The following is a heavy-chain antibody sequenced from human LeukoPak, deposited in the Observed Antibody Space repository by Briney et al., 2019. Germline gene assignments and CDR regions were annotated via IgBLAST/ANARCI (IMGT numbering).Heavy chain of an antibody. D-gene: IGHD2-2*01. J-gene: IGHJ3*02. Sequence: SVKVSCKASGGTFSSYAISWVRQAPGQGLEWMGGIIPIFGTANYAQKFQGRVTITADESTSTAYMELSSLRSEDTAVYYCARDFAAGCSSTSCHAAFDIWGQGTMVTVSS. CDR3: ARDFAAGCSSTSCHAAFDI. CDR2: IIPIFGTA. CDR1: GGTFSSYA. V-gene: IGHV1-69*13.